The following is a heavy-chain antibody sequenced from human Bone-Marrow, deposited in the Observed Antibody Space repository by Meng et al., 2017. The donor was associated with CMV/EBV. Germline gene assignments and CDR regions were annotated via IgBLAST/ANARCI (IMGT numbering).Heavy chain of an antibody. CDR2: IYYSGST. CDR1: GGSISSYY. CDR3: ARDQGYMDTAMVYYYYGMDV. Sequence: GSLRLSCPVSGGSISSYYWSWIRQPPGKGLEWIGYIYYSGSTNYNPSLKSRVTISVDTSKNQFSLKLSSVTAADTAVYYCARDQGYMDTAMVYYYYGMDVWGQGTTVTVSS. J-gene: IGHJ6*02. V-gene: IGHV4-59*01. D-gene: IGHD5-18*01.